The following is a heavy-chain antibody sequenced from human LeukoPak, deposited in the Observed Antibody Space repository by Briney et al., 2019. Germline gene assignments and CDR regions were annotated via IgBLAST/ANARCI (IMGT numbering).Heavy chain of an antibody. CDR2: IYYSGST. D-gene: IGHD2-15*01. CDR3: ARQRCGGSCYSPNDAFDI. Sequence: SETLSLTCTVSGGSISSSSYYWGWIRQPPGKGLEWIGSIYYSGSTYYNPSLKSRVTISVDTSKNQFSLKLSSVTAADTAVYYCARQRCGGSCYSPNDAFDIWGQGTMVTVPS. J-gene: IGHJ3*02. CDR1: GGSISSSSYY. V-gene: IGHV4-39*01.